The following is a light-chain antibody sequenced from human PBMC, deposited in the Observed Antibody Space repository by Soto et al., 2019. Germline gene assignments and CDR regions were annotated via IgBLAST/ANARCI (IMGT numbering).Light chain of an antibody. J-gene: IGKJ4*01. Sequence: DVRMTQSPSSLSASVGDTITITCRASRTINTYLHWFHQKPGEPARLLIYGASTLHDGVPSRFSGSGSGADFTLTLSGLQPEDFASYHCQQTDSDISFGGGTKVDIK. V-gene: IGKV1-39*01. CDR2: GAS. CDR3: QQTDSDIS. CDR1: RTINTY.